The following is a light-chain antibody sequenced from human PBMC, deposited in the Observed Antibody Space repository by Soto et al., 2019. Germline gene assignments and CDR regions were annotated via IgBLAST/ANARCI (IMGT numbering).Light chain of an antibody. CDR3: QAWDSSTPV. CDR1: KLGDKY. V-gene: IGLV3-1*01. Sequence: SYEMTQPPSESVSTGQTASITCSGDKLGDKYACWYQQKPGQSPVLVIYQDSKRPSGIPERFSGSNSGNTATLTISGTQAMDEADYYCQAWDSSTPVFGGGTKLTVL. J-gene: IGLJ2*01. CDR2: QDS.